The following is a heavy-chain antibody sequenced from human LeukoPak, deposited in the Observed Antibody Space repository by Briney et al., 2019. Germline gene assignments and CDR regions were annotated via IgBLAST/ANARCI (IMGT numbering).Heavy chain of an antibody. D-gene: IGHD4-17*01. J-gene: IGHJ4*02. V-gene: IGHV4-61*02. CDR2: ICTSGST. CDR1: GGSISSGSYY. Sequence: SQTLSLTCTVSGGSISSGSYYWSWIRQPAGKGLEWIGRICTSGSTNYNPSLKSRVTISVDTSKNQFSLKLSSVTAADTAVYYCARRRRGDYGRGYFDYWGQGTLVTVSS. CDR3: ARRRRGDYGRGYFDY.